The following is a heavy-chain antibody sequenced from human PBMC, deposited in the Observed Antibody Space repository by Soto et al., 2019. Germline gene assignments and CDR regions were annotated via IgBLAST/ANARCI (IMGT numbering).Heavy chain of an antibody. CDR1: GGSISSGDYY. CDR3: ARALFSYYYGSGATNWFDP. V-gene: IGHV4-30-4*01. D-gene: IGHD3-10*01. CDR2: IYYSGST. J-gene: IGHJ5*02. Sequence: SETLSLTCTVSGGSISSGDYYWSWIRQPPGKGLEWIGYIYYSGSTYYNPSLKSRVTISVDTSKNQFSLKLSSVTAADTAVYYCARALFSYYYGSGATNWFDPWGQGTLVTVSS.